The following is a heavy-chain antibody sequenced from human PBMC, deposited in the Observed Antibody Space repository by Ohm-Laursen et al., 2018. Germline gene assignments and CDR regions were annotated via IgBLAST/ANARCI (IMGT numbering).Heavy chain of an antibody. CDR3: ARDPTSGWVLDAFDI. J-gene: IGHJ3*02. CDR2: ISSRGSTI. CDR1: GFTFSSYE. D-gene: IGHD6-19*01. V-gene: IGHV3-48*03. Sequence: SLRLSCAAPGFTFSSYEMNWVRQAPGKGLEWVSYISSRGSTIYYADSVKGRFTISRDNAKNSLYLQMNSLRAEDTAVYYCARDPTSGWVLDAFDIWGQGTMVTVSS.